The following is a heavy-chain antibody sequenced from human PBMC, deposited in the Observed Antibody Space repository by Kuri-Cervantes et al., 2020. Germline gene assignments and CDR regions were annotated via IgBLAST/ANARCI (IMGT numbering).Heavy chain of an antibody. D-gene: IGHD6-19*01. CDR2: IWYDGSNK. CDR3: AKAESQSSGWYGYYYGMDV. CDR1: GFTFSSYG. V-gene: IGHV3-30*02. Sequence: GESLKISCAASGFTFSSYGMHWVRQAPGKGLEWVAVIWYDGSNKYYADSVKGRFTISRDNSKNTLYLQMNSLRAEDTAVYYCAKAESQSSGWYGYYYGMDVWGQGTTVTVSS. J-gene: IGHJ6*02.